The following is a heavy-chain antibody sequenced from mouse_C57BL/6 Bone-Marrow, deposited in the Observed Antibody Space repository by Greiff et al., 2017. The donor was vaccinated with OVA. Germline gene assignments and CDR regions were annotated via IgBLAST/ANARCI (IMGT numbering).Heavy chain of an antibody. D-gene: IGHD1-1*01. J-gene: IGHJ2*01. CDR3: ARDRIYYGSRVY. V-gene: IGHV1-75*01. CDR2: IFPGSGST. CDR1: GYTFTDYY. Sequence: QVHVKQSGPELVKPGASVKISCKASGYTFTDYYINWVKQRPGQGLEWIGWIFPGSGSTYYNEKFKGKATLTVDKSSSTAYMLLSSLTSEDSAVYFCARDRIYYGSRVYWGQGTTLTVSS.